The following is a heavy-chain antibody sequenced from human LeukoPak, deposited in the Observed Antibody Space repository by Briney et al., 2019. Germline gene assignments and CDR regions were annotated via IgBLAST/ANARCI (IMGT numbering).Heavy chain of an antibody. CDR1: HYSISSNYY. J-gene: IGHJ4*02. D-gene: IGHD3-22*01. CDR2: IYHSGST. Sequence: PSETLSLTCTVSHYSISSNYYRGWIRQPPGKGREWIGSIYHSGSTYYNPSLKSRVTISVDTSKNQFSLKLTSVTAADTAVYYCARSSGYMSYWGQGTLVTVSS. CDR3: ARSSGYMSY. V-gene: IGHV4-38-2*02.